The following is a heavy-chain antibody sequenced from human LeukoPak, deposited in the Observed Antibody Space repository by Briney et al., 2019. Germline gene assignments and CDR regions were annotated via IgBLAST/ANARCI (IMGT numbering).Heavy chain of an antibody. CDR3: ARLLDNDIRGDPDTFDV. CDR2: VSYTGRT. V-gene: IGHV4-59*11. J-gene: IGHJ3*01. D-gene: IGHD3-22*01. CDR1: GGSLSGHY. Sequence: KPLETLSLTCTVSGGSLSGHYWSWIRQPPGKRLEWIGYVSYTGRTKYNPSLQSRVTISIDTSKSQFSLKLTSVTSADTAVYSCARLLDNDIRGDPDTFDVWGQGTTVIVSS.